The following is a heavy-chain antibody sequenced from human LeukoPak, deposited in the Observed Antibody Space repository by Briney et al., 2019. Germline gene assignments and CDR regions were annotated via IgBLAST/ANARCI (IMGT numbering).Heavy chain of an antibody. V-gene: IGHV3-74*01. CDR3: TLLYPFDWFDP. Sequence: GSLRLSCAASGFTFSSYWMHWVRQAPGKGLVWVSRINSDGSSTSYADSVKGRFTISRDNAKNTLYLQMNSLRAEDTAVYYCTLLYPFDWFDPWGQGTLVTVSS. CDR2: INSDGSST. J-gene: IGHJ5*02. CDR1: GFTFSSYW. D-gene: IGHD2-2*02.